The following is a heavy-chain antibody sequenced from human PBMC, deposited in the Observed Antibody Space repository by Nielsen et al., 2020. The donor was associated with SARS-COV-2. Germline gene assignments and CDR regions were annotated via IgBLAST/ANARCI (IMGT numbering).Heavy chain of an antibody. D-gene: IGHD3-22*01. V-gene: IGHV4-59*01. J-gene: IGHJ3*02. CDR1: GGSINSYY. CDR2: IYYSGST. CDR3: ARAPSTMIVVVNAFDI. Sequence: SETLSLTCTVSGGSINSYYWSWIRQPPGKGLEWIGYIYYSGSTSYNPSLKSRVTISLDTTKNQFSLKVTSVTAADTAVYYCARAPSTMIVVVNAFDIWGQGTMVTVSS.